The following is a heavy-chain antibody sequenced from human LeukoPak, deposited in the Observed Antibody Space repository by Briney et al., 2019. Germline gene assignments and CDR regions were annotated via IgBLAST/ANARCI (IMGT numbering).Heavy chain of an antibody. CDR1: GYIFTSYA. V-gene: IGHV1-3*01. J-gene: IGHJ6*02. Sequence: ASVKVSSKASGYIFTSYAMHWVRQAPGQSLEWMGWINAGNGDTKYSQRFQGRVTITRDTSASTAYMELSSLRSEDTAMYYCARVNVTEPDIASAGTSYYYYGMDVWGQGTTVTVSS. D-gene: IGHD6-13*01. CDR2: INAGNGDT. CDR3: ARVNVTEPDIASAGTSYYYYGMDV.